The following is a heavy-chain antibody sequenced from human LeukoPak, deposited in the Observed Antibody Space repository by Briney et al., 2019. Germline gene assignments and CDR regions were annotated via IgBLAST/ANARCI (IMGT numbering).Heavy chain of an antibody. V-gene: IGHV4-59*08. CDR3: ARDIGGWFDP. CDR2: IYYSGST. D-gene: IGHD2-15*01. J-gene: IGHJ5*02. CDR1: GGSISSYY. Sequence: SETLSLTCTVSGGSISSYYWSWIRQPPGKGLEWIGYIYYSGSTNYNPSLKSRVTISVDTSKNQFSLKLSSVTAADTAVYYCARDIGGWFDPWGQGTLVTVSS.